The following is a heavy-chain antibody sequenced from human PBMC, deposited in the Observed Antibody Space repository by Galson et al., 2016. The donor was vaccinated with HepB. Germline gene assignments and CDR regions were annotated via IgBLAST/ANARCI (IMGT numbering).Heavy chain of an antibody. CDR3: ARQGRYHFESKGDY. CDR2: IDPSDYDT. V-gene: IGHV5-10-1*01. Sequence: QSGAEVKKPGESLKIFCKASGYTFTTYWTTWVRQVPGKGLEWVGRIDPSDYDTNYNPSFFGQVTISTDRSISTAYLRWSSLKASDSAIYYCARQGRYHFESKGDYWGPGTLVTVSS. D-gene: IGHD3-3*02. CDR1: GYTFTTYW. J-gene: IGHJ4*02.